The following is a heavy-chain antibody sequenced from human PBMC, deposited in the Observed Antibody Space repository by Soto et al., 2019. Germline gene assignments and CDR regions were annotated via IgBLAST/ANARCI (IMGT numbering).Heavy chain of an antibody. CDR1: GGSIISCDYY. V-gene: IGHV4-31*03. CDR3: AREGGTYDTGGNSIRGGFDI. D-gene: IGHD3-22*01. CDR2: IHYRGTA. J-gene: IGHJ3*02. Sequence: SETLSLTCTVSGGSIISCDYYWNWIRQHPERGLVGLGSIHYRGTAYYNPSLQSRLTISVDTSKSQLSLKPMSTPAAAASVYDCAREGGTYDTGGNSIRGGFDIWRQGTMVTVSS.